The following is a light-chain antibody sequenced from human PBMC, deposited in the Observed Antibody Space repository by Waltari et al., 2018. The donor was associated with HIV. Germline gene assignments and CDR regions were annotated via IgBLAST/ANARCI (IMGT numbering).Light chain of an antibody. J-gene: IGKJ1*01. V-gene: IGKV3-20*01. CDR2: GAS. CDR1: QIVSSAY. CDR3: QQYGDSPET. Sequence: EIVLTQSPGTLSLSQGERATPSCRASQIVSSAYLAWYQQKPGQAPRLLIYGASTRATGVPERFSGSGFGTDFTLTITRLEPEDFAVYYCQQYGDSPETFGQGARVQI.